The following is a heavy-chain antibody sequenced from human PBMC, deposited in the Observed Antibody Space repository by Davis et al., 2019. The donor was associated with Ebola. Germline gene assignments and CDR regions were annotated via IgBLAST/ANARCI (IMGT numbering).Heavy chain of an antibody. CDR1: GFTFSSHA. J-gene: IGHJ4*02. V-gene: IGHV3-64D*06. CDR2: IYAFGGNT. CDR3: VNGGWLGD. D-gene: IGHD3-16*01. Sequence: GGSLRLSCSASGFTFSSHAMHWVRQAPGKGLEYVSTIYAFGGNTYYADSVKGRFTISRDNSKNTVYLQMTSLRTEDTAVYFCVNGGWLGDWGQGTLVTVSS.